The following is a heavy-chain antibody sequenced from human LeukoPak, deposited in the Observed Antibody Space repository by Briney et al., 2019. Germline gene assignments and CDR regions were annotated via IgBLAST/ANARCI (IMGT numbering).Heavy chain of an antibody. J-gene: IGHJ6*02. CDR1: GFTFDDYA. D-gene: IGHD2-8*01. V-gene: IGHV3-9*01. CDR2: ISWNSGTK. Sequence: GGSLRLSCAASGFTFDDYAMHWVRQAPGKGLEWVSGISWNSGTKGHADSVKGQFTISRDNAKNSLYLQMNSLRGEDAALYYCAVLHYYAMDVWGQGTTVTVSS. CDR3: AVLHYYAMDV.